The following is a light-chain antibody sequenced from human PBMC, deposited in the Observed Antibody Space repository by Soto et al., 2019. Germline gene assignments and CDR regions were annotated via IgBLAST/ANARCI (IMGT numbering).Light chain of an antibody. Sequence: SYELTQPLSVSVALGQTATITCGGNNIGSKNVHWYQQKPGQAPVVVIYRDSNRPSGIPERFSGSNSGNTATLTISRPQAGDEAVYYCQVWDSNTGVFGGGTQLTVL. CDR1: NIGSKN. J-gene: IGLJ3*02. CDR3: QVWDSNTGV. V-gene: IGLV3-9*01. CDR2: RDS.